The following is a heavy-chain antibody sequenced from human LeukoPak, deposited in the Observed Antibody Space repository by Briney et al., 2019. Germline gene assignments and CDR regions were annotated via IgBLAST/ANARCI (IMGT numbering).Heavy chain of an antibody. CDR2: IIPIFGTA. J-gene: IGHJ6*02. CDR1: GGTFGSYA. D-gene: IGHD2-15*01. CDR3: ARAEDIVVVVAATPYYGMDV. V-gene: IGHV1-69*13. Sequence: SVTVSCKASGGTFGSYAISWVRQAPGQGLEWMGGIIPIFGTANYAQKFQGRVTITADESTSTAYMELSSLRSEDTAVYYCARAEDIVVVVAATPYYGMDVWGQGTTVTVSS.